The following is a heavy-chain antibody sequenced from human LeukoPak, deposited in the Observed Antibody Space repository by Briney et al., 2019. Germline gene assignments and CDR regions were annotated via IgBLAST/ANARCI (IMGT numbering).Heavy chain of an antibody. CDR3: ARGSWVSPFDY. V-gene: IGHV3-7*02. CDR2: IKQDGSEQ. J-gene: IGHJ4*02. Sequence: PGESLRLSCAASGFTFSRYWMSWVRQAPGKGLEWVANIKQDGSEQYYVDSVKGRFTISRDNAKNSLYLQMNSLRDEDTAVYYCARGSWVSPFDYWGQGTLVTVSS. D-gene: IGHD3-10*01. CDR1: GFTFSRYW.